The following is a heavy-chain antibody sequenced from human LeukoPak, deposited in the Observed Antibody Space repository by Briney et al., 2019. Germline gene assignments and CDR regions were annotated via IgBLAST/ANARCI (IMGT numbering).Heavy chain of an antibody. V-gene: IGHV1-69*13. J-gene: IGHJ4*02. CDR2: IIPIFGTA. Sequence: ASVKLSCKASGGTFSSYAISWVRQAPGQGLEWMEGIIPIFGTANYAQKFQGRVTITADESTSTAYIELISLRSEDTAVYYCARGKGSIPRYSSSWPMAYRGQGTLVTVSS. CDR3: ARGKGSIPRYSSSWPMAY. CDR1: GGTFSSYA. D-gene: IGHD6-13*01.